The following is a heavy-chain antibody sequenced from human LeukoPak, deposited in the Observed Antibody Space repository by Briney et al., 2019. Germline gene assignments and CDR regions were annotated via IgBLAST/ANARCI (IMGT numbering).Heavy chain of an antibody. CDR2: INSNSGDT. CDR3: AREPHYELLTGYALGYLDL. Sequence: GASVKVSCKASRYTFTGYYMHWVRQAPGQGLEWMGWINSNSGDTNYAQKFQGRVTMTRDTSISTAYMELSRLRSDDTAVYYCAREPHYELLTGYALGYLDLWGRGTLLTVSS. V-gene: IGHV1-2*02. J-gene: IGHJ2*01. D-gene: IGHD3-9*01. CDR1: RYTFTGYY.